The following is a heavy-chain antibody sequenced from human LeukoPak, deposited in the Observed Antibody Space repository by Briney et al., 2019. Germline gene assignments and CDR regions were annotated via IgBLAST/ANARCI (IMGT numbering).Heavy chain of an antibody. CDR2: INPNSGGT. Sequence: GASVKVSCKASGGTFSSYAISWVRQAPGQGLEWMGWINPNSGGTNYAQNFQGRVTMTRDTSIITAYMELSRLRSDDTAVYYCARDLTAIAAQKSDYWGQGTLVTVSS. V-gene: IGHV1-2*02. CDR1: GGTFSSYA. D-gene: IGHD6-6*01. J-gene: IGHJ4*02. CDR3: ARDLTAIAAQKSDY.